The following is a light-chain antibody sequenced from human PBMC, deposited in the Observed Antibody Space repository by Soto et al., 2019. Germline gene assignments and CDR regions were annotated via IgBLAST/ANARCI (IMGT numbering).Light chain of an antibody. CDR1: QSLSSSY. Sequence: EVVLTQSPGTLSLSPGERATLSCRASQSLSSSYLAWYQKKPGQAPRLLISGASSRATGIPDRFSGSGSGTDFTLTISRLEPDDFAVYYCQQYGTSYSFGQGTKLEIK. J-gene: IGKJ2*01. CDR3: QQYGTSYS. V-gene: IGKV3-20*01. CDR2: GAS.